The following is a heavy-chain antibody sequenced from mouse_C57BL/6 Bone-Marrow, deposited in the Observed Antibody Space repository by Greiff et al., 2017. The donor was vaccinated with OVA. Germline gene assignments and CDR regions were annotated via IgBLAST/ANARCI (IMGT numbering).Heavy chain of an antibody. CDR2: INPNNGGT. Sequence: VQLQQSGPELVKPGASVKISCKASGYTFTDYYMNWVKQSHGKSLEWIGDINPNNGGTSYNQKFKGKATLTVDKSSSTAYMELRSLTSEDSAVYDGARRHYGSSYGFAYWGQGTLVTVSA. J-gene: IGHJ3*01. CDR1: GYTFTDYY. CDR3: ARRHYGSSYGFAY. V-gene: IGHV1-26*01. D-gene: IGHD1-1*01.